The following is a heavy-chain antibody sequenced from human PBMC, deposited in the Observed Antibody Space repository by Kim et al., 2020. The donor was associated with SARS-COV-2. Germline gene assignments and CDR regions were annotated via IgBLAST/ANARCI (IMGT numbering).Heavy chain of an antibody. CDR3: AKGSYDYVWGSYRYRSSYGMDV. D-gene: IGHD3-16*02. J-gene: IGHJ6*02. CDR2: ISYDGSNK. V-gene: IGHV3-30*18. CDR1: GFTFSSYG. Sequence: GGSLRLSCAASGFTFSSYGMHWVRQAPGKGLEWVAVISYDGSNKYYADSVKGRFTISRDNSKNTLYLQMNSLRAEDTAVYYCAKGSYDYVWGSYRYRSSYGMDVWGQGTTVTVSS.